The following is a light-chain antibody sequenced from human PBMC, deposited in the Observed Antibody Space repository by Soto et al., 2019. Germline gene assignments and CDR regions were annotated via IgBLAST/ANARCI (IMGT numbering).Light chain of an antibody. J-gene: IGLJ2*01. CDR3: ASWDDSLNGVV. CDR1: SSNIGNNT. Sequence: QSVLTQPPSASGTPGQRVTISCSGSSSNIGNNTVHWYQQLPGTAPQLLIYSNNQRPSGVPDRISGSKSGTSASLAISGLQSDDEADYYCASWDDSLNGVVFGGGTQLTVL. V-gene: IGLV1-44*01. CDR2: SNN.